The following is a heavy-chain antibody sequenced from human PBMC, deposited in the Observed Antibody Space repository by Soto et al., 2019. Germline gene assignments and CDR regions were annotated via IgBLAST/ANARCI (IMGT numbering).Heavy chain of an antibody. D-gene: IGHD6-13*01. CDR1: VAPSALVIIT. CDR2: VHYSGNT. CDR3: AREIMAADHFDY. J-gene: IGHJ4*02. V-gene: IGHV4-30-4*01. Sequence: TSETCPSPALSLVAPSALVIITGVGSARPQRGLEWCGYVHYSGNTFYNPSLKSRATISLDTSRNQFSLNLSSVTAADSAVYYCAREIMAADHFDYWGQGALVTVS.